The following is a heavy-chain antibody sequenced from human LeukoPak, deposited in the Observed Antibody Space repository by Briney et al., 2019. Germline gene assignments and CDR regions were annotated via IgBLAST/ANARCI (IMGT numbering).Heavy chain of an antibody. CDR3: ARDRAAAAYDAFDI. J-gene: IGHJ3*02. CDR1: GGTFSSYA. V-gene: IGHV1-69*01. D-gene: IGHD6-13*01. CDR2: IIPIFGTA. Sequence: SVKVSCKASGGTFSSYAISWVRQAPGQGLEWMGGIIPIFGTANYAQKFQGRVTITADESTSTAHMELSSLRSEDTAVYYCARDRAAAAYDAFDIWGQGTMVTVSS.